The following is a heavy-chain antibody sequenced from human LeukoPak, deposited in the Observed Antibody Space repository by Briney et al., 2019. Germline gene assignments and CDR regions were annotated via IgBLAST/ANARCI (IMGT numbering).Heavy chain of an antibody. CDR1: GYSFTNYW. CDR2: VYPGDSDT. CDR3: ARLTSHFDY. V-gene: IGHV5-51*01. D-gene: IGHD2-2*01. J-gene: IGHJ4*02. Sequence: GESLKISCKGSGYSFTNYWIGWVRQMPGKGLEWMGNVYPGDSDTRYSPSFQGQVTISADKSISTAYLQWSSLKASDIAMYYCARLTSHFDYWGQGTLVTVSS.